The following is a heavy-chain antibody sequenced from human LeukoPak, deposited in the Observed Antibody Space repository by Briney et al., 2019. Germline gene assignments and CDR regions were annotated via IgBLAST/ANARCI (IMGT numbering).Heavy chain of an antibody. CDR2: ISSSSSYI. Sequence: GGSLRLSCAASGFTFSSYSMNWVRQAPGRGLEGVSSISSSSSYIYYADSVKGRFTISRDNAKNSLYLQMNSLRAEDTAVYDCARGGDNGHYSGQGTPVTVSS. CDR1: GFTFSSYS. CDR3: ARGGDNGHY. V-gene: IGHV3-21*01. D-gene: IGHD4-17*01. J-gene: IGHJ4*02.